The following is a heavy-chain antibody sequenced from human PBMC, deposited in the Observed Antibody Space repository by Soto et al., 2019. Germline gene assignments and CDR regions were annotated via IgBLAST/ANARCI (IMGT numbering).Heavy chain of an antibody. J-gene: IGHJ4*02. D-gene: IGHD3-10*01. CDR2: ISGSGTSR. CDR3: AKELLRLGESLERYFDY. V-gene: IGHV3-23*01. CDR1: GFTFSTYA. Sequence: LRLSCAASGFTFSTYAMSWVRQAPGKGLEWVSAISGSGTSRYYADSAKGRFTISRDNSKNTLFLQLNSLRAEDTAVYYCAKELLRLGESLERYFDYWGQGTPVTVSS.